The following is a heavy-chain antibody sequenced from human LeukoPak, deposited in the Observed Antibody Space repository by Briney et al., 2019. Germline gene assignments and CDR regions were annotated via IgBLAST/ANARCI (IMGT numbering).Heavy chain of an antibody. CDR3: ARDPVALVVVPAAAHDAFDI. D-gene: IGHD2-2*01. Sequence: SQTLSLTCTVSGGSISSGDYSWSWIRQPPGKGLEWIGYIYYSGSTYYNPSLKSRVTISVDTSKNQFSLKLSSVTAADTAVYYCARDPVALVVVPAAAHDAFDIWGQGTMVTVSS. V-gene: IGHV4-30-4*08. CDR1: GGSISSGDYS. CDR2: IYYSGST. J-gene: IGHJ3*02.